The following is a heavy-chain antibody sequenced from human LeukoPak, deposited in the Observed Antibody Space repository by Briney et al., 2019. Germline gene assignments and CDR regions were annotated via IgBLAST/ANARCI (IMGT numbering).Heavy chain of an antibody. Sequence: SETLSLTCAVYGGSFSGYYWSWIRQPPGKALEWIGEINHSGSTNYNPSLKSRVTISVDTSKNQFSLKLSSVTAADTAVYYCARYYDILTGYGTPGYYYYYGMDVWGQGTTVTVSS. D-gene: IGHD3-9*01. J-gene: IGHJ6*02. CDR1: GGSFSGYY. CDR2: INHSGST. CDR3: ARYYDILTGYGTPGYYYYYGMDV. V-gene: IGHV4-34*01.